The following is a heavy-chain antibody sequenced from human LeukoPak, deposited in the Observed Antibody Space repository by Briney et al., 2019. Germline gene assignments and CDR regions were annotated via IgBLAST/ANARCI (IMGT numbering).Heavy chain of an antibody. Sequence: GASVTVSCKASGGTFSIYAISWVRQAPGQGLEWMGGIIPIFGTANYAQKFQGRVTITADESTSTAYMELSSLRSEDTAVYYCARGCSSTSCYCWFDPWGQGTLVTVSS. CDR2: IIPIFGTA. CDR3: ARGCSSTSCYCWFDP. CDR1: GGTFSIYA. J-gene: IGHJ5*02. D-gene: IGHD2-2*01. V-gene: IGHV1-69*13.